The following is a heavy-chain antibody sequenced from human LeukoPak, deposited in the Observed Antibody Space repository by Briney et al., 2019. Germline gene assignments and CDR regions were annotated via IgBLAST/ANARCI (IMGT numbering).Heavy chain of an antibody. Sequence: GGSLSLSCVISGFIFSRYWMNWVRQAPGKGLEWVANINEDGSGKYYADSVKGRFAISRDNAKNSLYLQMNSLRAEDTAVYYCARGAGGVWGKGTTVTVSS. CDR1: GFIFSRYW. CDR3: ARGAGGV. J-gene: IGHJ6*04. D-gene: IGHD3-16*01. V-gene: IGHV3-7*04. CDR2: INEDGSGK.